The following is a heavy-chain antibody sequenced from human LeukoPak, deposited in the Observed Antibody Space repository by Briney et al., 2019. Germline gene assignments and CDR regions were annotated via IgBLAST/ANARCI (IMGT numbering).Heavy chain of an antibody. CDR1: EFTFSSYS. CDR2: ISSGREYI. Sequence: GGSLRLSCAASEFTFSSYSMNGGRQAPRKGLEGVSSISSGREYIYYADSVKGRFTISRDNAKNSLYLQMNSLRAEDTAVYYCARGFCSSTICSIDYWGQGTLVTVSS. CDR3: ARGFCSSTICSIDY. V-gene: IGHV3-21*01. J-gene: IGHJ4*02. D-gene: IGHD2-2*01.